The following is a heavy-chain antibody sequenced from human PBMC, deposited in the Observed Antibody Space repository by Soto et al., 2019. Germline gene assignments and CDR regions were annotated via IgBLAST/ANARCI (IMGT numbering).Heavy chain of an antibody. CDR1: SASISDNNW. V-gene: IGHV4-4*02. Sequence: QVQLQESGPGLVKPSETLSLTCAVSSASISDNNWWSWVRQSPQKGLEWVGEIHHGGTTNYNPSLKSRVTISMDRSQNQIFMQLNSVTAADSAIYYCAGHIGVPGTRGFDYWGQGTLVTVSS. CDR2: IHHGGTT. J-gene: IGHJ4*02. D-gene: IGHD6-19*01. CDR3: AGHIGVPGTRGFDY.